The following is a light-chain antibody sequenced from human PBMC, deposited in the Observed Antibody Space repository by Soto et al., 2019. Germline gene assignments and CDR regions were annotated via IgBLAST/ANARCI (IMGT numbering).Light chain of an antibody. Sequence: AIRMTQSPSSLSASTGDRVTITCRASQGISSYLAWYKQKPGKAPKLLIYAASTLQSGVPSRFSGSGSGTDFTLTISCLQSEDFATYYCQQYYSYPHTFGQGTKVEIK. CDR3: QQYYSYPHT. CDR2: AAS. J-gene: IGKJ1*01. CDR1: QGISSY. V-gene: IGKV1-8*01.